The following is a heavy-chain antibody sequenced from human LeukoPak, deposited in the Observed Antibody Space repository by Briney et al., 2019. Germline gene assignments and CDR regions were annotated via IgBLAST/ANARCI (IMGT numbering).Heavy chain of an antibody. D-gene: IGHD6-13*01. CDR2: IYTSGST. Sequence: PSETLSLTCTVSGGSISSGIFYWNWIRQPAGQGLEWIGRIYTSGSTNYNPSLKSRVTISLDKSKNQFSLKLSSVTAADTAVYYCARQSAAAAVFLWGQGTLVTVSS. J-gene: IGHJ4*02. V-gene: IGHV4-61*02. CDR1: GGSISSGIFY. CDR3: ARQSAAAAVFL.